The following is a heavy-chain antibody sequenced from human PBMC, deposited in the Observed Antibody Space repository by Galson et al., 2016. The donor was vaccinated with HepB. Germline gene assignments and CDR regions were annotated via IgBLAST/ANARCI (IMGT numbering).Heavy chain of an antibody. CDR3: ARVRSGYSGYANPYCYGMGV. J-gene: IGHJ6*02. V-gene: IGHV6-1*01. Sequence: CAISGDSVSSKSAAWNWIRHSPSRGLEWLGRTYYRSKWYNDYALSVKSRITISPDTSKNQFSLQLNSVTPEDTAVYYCARVRSGYSGYANPYCYGMGVWGQGTTVTVSS. D-gene: IGHD5-12*01. CDR1: GDSVSSKSAA. CDR2: TYYRSKWYN.